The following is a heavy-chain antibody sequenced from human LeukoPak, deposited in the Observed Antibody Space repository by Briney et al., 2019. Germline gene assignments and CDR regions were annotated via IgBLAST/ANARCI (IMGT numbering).Heavy chain of an antibody. Sequence: GGSLRLSCAASGFISIRDALSWVRQAPGKGLEWVSAISDSGDTTYYADSVRGRFTISRDNSKNTLHLQMNSLRADDTAVYYCAKDGSAAPPKFDPWGQGTLVTVSS. D-gene: IGHD1-26*01. J-gene: IGHJ5*02. CDR2: ISDSGDTT. CDR1: GFISIRDA. V-gene: IGHV3-23*01. CDR3: AKDGSAAPPKFDP.